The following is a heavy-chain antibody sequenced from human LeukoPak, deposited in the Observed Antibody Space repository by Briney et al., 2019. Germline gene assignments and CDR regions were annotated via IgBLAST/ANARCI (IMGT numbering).Heavy chain of an antibody. CDR2: ISGSGGST. D-gene: IGHD2-2*01. J-gene: IGHJ4*02. Sequence: PGGSLRLSCAASGFTFSSYAMSWVRQAPGKGLEWVSAISGSGGSTYYADSVKGRFTISRGNSKNTLYLQMNSLRAEDTALYYCAKDIRAVVPAALDYWGQGTLVTVSS. CDR3: AKDIRAVVPAALDY. CDR1: GFTFSSYA. V-gene: IGHV3-23*01.